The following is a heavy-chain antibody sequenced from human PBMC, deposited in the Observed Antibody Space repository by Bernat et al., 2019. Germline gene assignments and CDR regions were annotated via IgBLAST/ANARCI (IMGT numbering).Heavy chain of an antibody. CDR3: ARHPAKVVPFDY. CDR2: IYYSGST. J-gene: IGHJ4*02. D-gene: IGHD2-15*01. Sequence: QVQLQESGPGLVKPSHTLSLTCTVSGDSINTYYWSWIRQPPGKGLEWIGYIYYSGSTYYNPSLLSRVTISIDRPKTTFSLSLTSVTAADTAVYYCARHPAKVVPFDYWDQGTQVTVSS. CDR1: GDSINTYY. V-gene: IGHV4-59*08.